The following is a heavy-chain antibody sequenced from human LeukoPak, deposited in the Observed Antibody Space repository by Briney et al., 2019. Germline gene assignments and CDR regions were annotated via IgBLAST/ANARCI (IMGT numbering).Heavy chain of an antibody. Sequence: SETPSLTCTVSGASISSYYWSWIRQPAGKGLEWIGRIYTSGSTNYNPSLKSRVTMSIDTSKNQFSLKLNSVTAADTAVYYCARDYYDSTTYYSPLDYWGQGTLVTVSS. V-gene: IGHV4-4*07. CDR1: GASISSYY. CDR3: ARDYYDSTTYYSPLDY. D-gene: IGHD3-22*01. J-gene: IGHJ4*02. CDR2: IYTSGST.